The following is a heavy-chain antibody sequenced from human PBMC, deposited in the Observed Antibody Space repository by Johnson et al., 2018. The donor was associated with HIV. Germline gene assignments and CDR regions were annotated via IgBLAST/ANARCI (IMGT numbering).Heavy chain of an antibody. CDR1: AFTVSDNY. CDR2: IKQDGSEK. J-gene: IGHJ3*02. Sequence: VQLVESGGGLVQPGGSLRLSCAASAFTVSDNYLSWVRQAPGKGLEWVANIKQDGSEKYDVDSVKGRFTISRDNAKNSLYLQMNSLRAEDTAVYYCARMGGRSRWAFDIWGQGTMVTVSS. V-gene: IGHV3-7*03. CDR3: ARMGGRSRWAFDI. D-gene: IGHD3-16*01.